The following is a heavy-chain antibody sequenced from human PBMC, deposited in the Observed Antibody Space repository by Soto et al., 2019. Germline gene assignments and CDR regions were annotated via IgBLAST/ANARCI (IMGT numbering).Heavy chain of an antibody. CDR2: ISSSSSYI. D-gene: IGHD4-17*01. V-gene: IGHV3-21*01. J-gene: IGHJ3*02. CDR3: ARSYRDYGGDDAFDI. Sequence: EVQLVESGGGLVKPGGSLRLSCAASGFTFSSYSMNWVRQAPGKGLEWVSSISSSSSYIYYADSVKGRFTISRDNAKNSLYLKMNSLRAEDTAVYYCARSYRDYGGDDAFDIWGQGTMVTVSS. CDR1: GFTFSSYS.